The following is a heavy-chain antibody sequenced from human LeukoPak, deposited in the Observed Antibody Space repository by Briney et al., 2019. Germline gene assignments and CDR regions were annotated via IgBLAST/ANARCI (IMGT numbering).Heavy chain of an antibody. J-gene: IGHJ4*02. CDR3: ARVGEGAAKD. D-gene: IGHD1-26*01. Sequence: GGCLRLSCAASGFTFSSYWMHWVRQAPGKGLVWVSRINGDGNSINYADSVRGRFTISRDNAKNTLYLQMNSLRAEDTAVYYCARVGEGAAKDWGQGTLVTVSS. CDR2: INGDGNSI. V-gene: IGHV3-74*01. CDR1: GFTFSSYW.